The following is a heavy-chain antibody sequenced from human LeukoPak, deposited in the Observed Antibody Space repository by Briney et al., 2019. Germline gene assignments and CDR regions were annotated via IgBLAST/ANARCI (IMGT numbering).Heavy chain of an antibody. V-gene: IGHV4-34*01. J-gene: IGHJ4*02. CDR2: INHSGST. CDR3: AGESDSSWYVDY. Sequence: SETLSLTCAVYGGSFSGYYWSWIRQPPGKGLEWIGEINHSGSTNYNPSLKSRVTISVDTSKNQFSLKLSSVTAADTAVYYCAGESDSSWYVDYWGQGTLVTVSS. CDR1: GGSFSGYY. D-gene: IGHD6-13*01.